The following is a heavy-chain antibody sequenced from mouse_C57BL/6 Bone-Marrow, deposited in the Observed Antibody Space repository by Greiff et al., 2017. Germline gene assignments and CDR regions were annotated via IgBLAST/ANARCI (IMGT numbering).Heavy chain of an antibody. CDR1: GYTFTSYW. J-gene: IGHJ1*03. CDR2: IYPGNSDT. D-gene: IGHD1-1*01. V-gene: IGHV1-5*01. CDR3: TRSNRLITTVVDWYFDV. Sequence: EVQLKESGTVLARPGASVKMSCKTSGYTFTSYWMHWVKQRPGQGLEWIGAIYPGNSDTSYNQKFKGKAKLTAVTSASTAYMELSSLTNEDSAVYYCTRSNRLITTVVDWYFDVWGTGTTVTVSS.